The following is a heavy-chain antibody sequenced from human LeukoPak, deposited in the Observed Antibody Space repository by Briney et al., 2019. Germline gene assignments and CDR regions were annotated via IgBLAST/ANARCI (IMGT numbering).Heavy chain of an antibody. D-gene: IGHD3-9*01. J-gene: IGHJ5*02. Sequence: SVKVSCKASGGTFSRYGVSWLRQAPGQGLEWLGRFIPLLGTTSYSQKFQGRVTITADESTTAAYMQLIGLTSDDTAVYYCARDGDNDILTGYFNAWGQGTLVTVSS. CDR2: FIPLLGTT. V-gene: IGHV1-69*11. CDR3: ARDGDNDILTGYFNA. CDR1: GGTFSRYG.